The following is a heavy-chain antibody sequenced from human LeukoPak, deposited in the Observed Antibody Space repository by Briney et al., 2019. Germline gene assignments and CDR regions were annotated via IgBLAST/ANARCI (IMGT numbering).Heavy chain of an antibody. Sequence: GGSLRLSCAASGFTVSSNYMSWVRQAPGKGLEWASVIYSGGSTYYADSVKGRFTISRDNSKNTLYLQMNSLRAEDTAVYYCARARRGVNPFDYWGQGTLVTVSS. J-gene: IGHJ4*02. CDR1: GFTVSSNY. CDR3: ARARRGVNPFDY. CDR2: IYSGGST. V-gene: IGHV3-53*01. D-gene: IGHD3-10*01.